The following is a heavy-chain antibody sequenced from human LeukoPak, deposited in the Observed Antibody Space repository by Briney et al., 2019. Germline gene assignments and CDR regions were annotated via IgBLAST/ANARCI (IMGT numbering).Heavy chain of an antibody. Sequence: PSETLSLTCTVSGGSISSSSYYWGWIRQPPGKGLEWIGSIYYSGSTYYNPSLKSRVTISVDTSKNQFPLKLSSVTAADTAVYYCARGHKYYFDYWGQGTLVTVSS. CDR2: IYYSGST. CDR3: ARGHKYYFDY. J-gene: IGHJ4*02. V-gene: IGHV4-39*06. CDR1: GGSISSSSYY.